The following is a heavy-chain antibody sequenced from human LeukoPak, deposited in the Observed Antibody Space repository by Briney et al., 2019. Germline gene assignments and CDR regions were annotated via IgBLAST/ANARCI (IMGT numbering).Heavy chain of an antibody. V-gene: IGHV4-39*01. CDR3: ARHGVTMVRGVFLGDFDY. D-gene: IGHD3-10*01. CDR1: GGSISSSSYY. J-gene: IGHJ4*02. CDR2: IYYSGST. Sequence: SETLSLTCTVSGGSISSSSYYWGWIRQPPGKGLEWTGSIYYSGSTYYNPSLKSRVTISVDTSKNQFSLKLSSVTAADTAVYYCARHGVTMVRGVFLGDFDYWGQGTLVTVSS.